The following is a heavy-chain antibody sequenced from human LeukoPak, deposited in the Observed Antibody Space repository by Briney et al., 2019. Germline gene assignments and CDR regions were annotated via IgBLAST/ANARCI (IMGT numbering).Heavy chain of an antibody. CDR2: IDHSGSS. J-gene: IGHJ4*02. CDR3: ARGLEDRISIFGVVKFYYFDF. CDR1: GGSFSNYY. Sequence: PSETLSLTCAVYGGSFSNYYWTWIRQPPGKGLEWIGEIDHSGSSHNNPSLKSRVTISVDTSKNQLSLKLSSVTAADTAVYYCARGLEDRISIFGVVKFYYFDFWGQGTLVTVSS. D-gene: IGHD3-3*01. V-gene: IGHV4-34*01.